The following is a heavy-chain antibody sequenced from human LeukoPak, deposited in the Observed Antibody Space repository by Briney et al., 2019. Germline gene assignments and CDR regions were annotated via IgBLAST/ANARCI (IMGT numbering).Heavy chain of an antibody. CDR3: ARSPGATGDFDY. V-gene: IGHV4-59*01. Sequence: SETLSLTCNVSGGSISSYYWSWIRQPPGKGLEWIGYIYYSGSTNYNPSLKSRVTISVDTSKNQFSLKLSSVTAANTPGYYCARSPGATGDFDYWGQGTLVTVSS. CDR1: GGSISSYY. D-gene: IGHD1-26*01. J-gene: IGHJ4*02. CDR2: IYYSGST.